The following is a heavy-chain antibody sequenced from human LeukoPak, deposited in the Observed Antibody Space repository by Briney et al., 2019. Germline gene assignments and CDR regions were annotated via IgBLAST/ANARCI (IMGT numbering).Heavy chain of an antibody. CDR2: INHGGST. V-gene: IGHV4-34*01. J-gene: IGHJ5*02. D-gene: IGHD5-12*01. Sequence: SETLSLTCAVYGGSFSGYYWSWIRQPPGKGLEWIGEINHGGSTNYNPSLKSRVTISVDTSKNQFSLKLSSVTAADTAVYYCARGYSGYDYWFDPWGQGTLVTVSS. CDR3: ARGYSGYDYWFDP. CDR1: GGSFSGYY.